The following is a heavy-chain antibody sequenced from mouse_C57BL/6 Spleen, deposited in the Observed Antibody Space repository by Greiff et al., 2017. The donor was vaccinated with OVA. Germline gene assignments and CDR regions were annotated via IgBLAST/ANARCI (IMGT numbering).Heavy chain of an antibody. CDR1: GYTFTSYW. J-gene: IGHJ3*01. D-gene: IGHD2-2*01. CDR2: IDPSDSYT. V-gene: IGHV1-69*01. Sequence: QVQLQQPGAELVMPGASVKLSCKASGYTFTSYWMHWVKQRPGQGLEWIGEIDPSDSYTNYNQKFKGKSTLTVDKSSSTAYMQLSSLTSEDSAVYYCATGQVTTGFAYWGQGTLVTVSA. CDR3: ATGQVTTGFAY.